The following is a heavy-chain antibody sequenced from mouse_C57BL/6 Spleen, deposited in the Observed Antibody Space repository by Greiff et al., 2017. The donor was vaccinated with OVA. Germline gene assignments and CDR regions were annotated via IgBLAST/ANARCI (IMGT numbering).Heavy chain of an antibody. J-gene: IGHJ1*03. CDR3: RGAYDYARYFDV. V-gene: IGHV1-5*01. D-gene: IGHD2-4*01. Sequence: EVKLMESGTVLARPGASVKMSCKTSGYTFTSYGMHWVKQRPGQGLEWIGAIYPGSSDTSYNQKFKGKATLTAVKSASTAYMELSSLTNEDSAVYDCRGAYDYARYFDVWGTGTTVTVSS. CDR2: IYPGSSDT. CDR1: GYTFTSYG.